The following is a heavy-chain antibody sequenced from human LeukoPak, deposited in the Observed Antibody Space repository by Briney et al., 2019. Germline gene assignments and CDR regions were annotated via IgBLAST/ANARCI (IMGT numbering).Heavy chain of an antibody. CDR2: ISGSGGST. CDR1: GFTFSSYA. CDR3: AKGLLLWINKGYYYGMDV. Sequence: GGSLRLSCAASGFTFSSYAMSWVRQAPGKGLEWVSAISGSGGSTYYADSMKGRFTTSRDNSKNTLYLQMNSLRAEDTAVYYCAKGLLLWINKGYYYGMDVWGQGTTVTVSS. V-gene: IGHV3-23*01. D-gene: IGHD3-10*01. J-gene: IGHJ6*02.